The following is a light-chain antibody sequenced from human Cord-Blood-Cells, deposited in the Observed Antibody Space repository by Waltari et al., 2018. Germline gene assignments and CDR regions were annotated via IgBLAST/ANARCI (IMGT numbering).Light chain of an antibody. V-gene: IGLV2-14*01. J-gene: IGLJ3*02. CDR3: SSYTSSSTWV. CDR1: SSDVGGYNY. CDR2: DVS. Sequence: QSALTQPASVSGSPGQSITISCPGTSSDVGGYNYVSWYQQHPGKAPTLMIYDVSKRPSGVSTRFSGSKSGNTASLTISGLQAEDEADYYCSSYTSSSTWVFGGGTKLTVL.